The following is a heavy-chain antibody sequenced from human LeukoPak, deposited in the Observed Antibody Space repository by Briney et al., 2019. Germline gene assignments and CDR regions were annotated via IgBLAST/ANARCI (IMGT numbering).Heavy chain of an antibody. J-gene: IGHJ5*02. CDR1: GYTFTGYY. D-gene: IGHD2-8*01. CDR2: INPNSGGT. CDR3: AREGQQNGRGAWFDL. V-gene: IGHV1-2*02. Sequence: ASVKVSCKASGYTFTGYYMHWLRQAPGQGLEWMGWINPNSGGTNYAQEFQGRVTMTRDTSISTAYMELSRLRSDDTAVYYCAREGQQNGRGAWFDLWGQGTLVTVSS.